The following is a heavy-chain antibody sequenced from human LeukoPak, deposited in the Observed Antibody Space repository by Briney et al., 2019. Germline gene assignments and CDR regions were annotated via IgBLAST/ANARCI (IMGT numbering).Heavy chain of an antibody. Sequence: ASVKVSCKASGYTFTSYGISWVRQAPGQGLEWMGWISAYNGNTNYAQKLQGRVTMTTDTSTSTAYMELRSLRPDDTAVYYCARWHDFWRETYFDYWGQGTLVTVSS. V-gene: IGHV1-18*01. J-gene: IGHJ4*02. CDR1: GYTFTSYG. CDR3: ARWHDFWRETYFDY. CDR2: ISAYNGNT. D-gene: IGHD3-3*01.